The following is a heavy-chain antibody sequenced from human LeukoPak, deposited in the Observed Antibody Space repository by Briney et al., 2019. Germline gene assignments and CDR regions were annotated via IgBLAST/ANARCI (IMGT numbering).Heavy chain of an antibody. Sequence: SETLSLTCAVYGGSFSGYYWSWIRQPPGKGLEWIGEINHSGSTNYNPSLESRVTISVDTSKNQFSLKLSSVTAADTAVYYCASGGWNLPFARFDYWGQGTLVTVPS. CDR2: INHSGST. CDR3: ASGGWNLPFARFDY. D-gene: IGHD1-1*01. CDR1: GGSFSGYY. J-gene: IGHJ4*02. V-gene: IGHV4-34*01.